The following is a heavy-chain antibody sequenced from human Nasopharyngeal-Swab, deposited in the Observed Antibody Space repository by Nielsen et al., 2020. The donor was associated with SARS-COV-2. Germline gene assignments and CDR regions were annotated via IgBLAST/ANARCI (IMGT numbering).Heavy chain of an antibody. V-gene: IGHV1-69*13. Sequence: SVKVSCKASGGTFSSYAISWVRQAPGQGLEWMGGIIPIFGTANYAQKFQGRVTITADESTSTAYMELSSLRSEDTAVYYCARFGALRGSGSYYYWGQGTLDTVSS. J-gene: IGHJ4*02. CDR3: ARFGALRGSGSYYY. CDR1: GGTFSSYA. D-gene: IGHD3-10*01. CDR2: IIPIFGTA.